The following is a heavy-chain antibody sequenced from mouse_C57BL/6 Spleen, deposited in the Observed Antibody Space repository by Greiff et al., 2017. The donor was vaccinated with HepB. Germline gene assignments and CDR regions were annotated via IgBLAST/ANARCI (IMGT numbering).Heavy chain of an antibody. J-gene: IGHJ4*01. V-gene: IGHV1-55*01. D-gene: IGHD2-1*01. CDR2: IYPGSGST. Sequence: QVQLQQSGAELVKPGASVKMSCKASGYTFTSYWITWVKQRPGQGLEWIGDIYPGSGSTNYNEKFKSKATLTVDTSSSTAYMQLSSLTSEDSAVYYCARSNGNYDAMDYWGQGTSVTVSS. CDR3: ARSNGNYDAMDY. CDR1: GYTFTSYW.